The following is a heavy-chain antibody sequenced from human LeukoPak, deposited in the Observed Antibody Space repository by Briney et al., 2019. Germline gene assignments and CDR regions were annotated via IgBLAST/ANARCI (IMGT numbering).Heavy chain of an antibody. J-gene: IGHJ4*02. Sequence: GSLRLSCAASGFTFSNYWMHWVRQAPGKGLVWVSRINRDGRSTNYADSVKGRFTISRDNAKNTVFLQMNSLRAEDTAVYYCALPLRDGDFYFDYWGQGALVTVSS. CDR3: ALPLRDGDFYFDY. V-gene: IGHV3-74*01. D-gene: IGHD4-17*01. CDR1: GFTFSNYW. CDR2: INRDGRST.